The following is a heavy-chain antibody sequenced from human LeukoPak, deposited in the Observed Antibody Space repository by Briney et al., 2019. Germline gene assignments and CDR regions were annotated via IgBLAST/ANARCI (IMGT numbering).Heavy chain of an antibody. D-gene: IGHD2-2*01. J-gene: IGHJ4*02. CDR3: ARHPCTTSCYADY. CDR1: GGSISSYY. CDR2: ISRSGRT. Sequence: TETLSLTCTVSGGSISSYYWSWIRQPPGRGLEWIGTISRSGRTYYNPSLKSRVTISVDTSKNQFSLNLNFVTAADTAVYYCARHPCTTSCYADYWGQGALVTVSS. V-gene: IGHV4-39*01.